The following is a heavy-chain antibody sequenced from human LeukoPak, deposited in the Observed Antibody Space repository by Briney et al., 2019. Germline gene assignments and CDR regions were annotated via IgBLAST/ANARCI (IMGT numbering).Heavy chain of an antibody. CDR3: ARRAGAYSHPYDY. CDR2: IRYDGSNK. J-gene: IGHJ4*02. V-gene: IGHV3-30*02. CDR1: GFTFSSYG. D-gene: IGHD4/OR15-4a*01. Sequence: GGSLRLSCAASGFTFSSYGMHWVHQAPGKGLEWVAFIRYDGSNKYYADSVKGRFTISRDNSKNTLYLQMNSLRAEDTAVYYCARRAGAYSHPYDYWGQGTLATVSS.